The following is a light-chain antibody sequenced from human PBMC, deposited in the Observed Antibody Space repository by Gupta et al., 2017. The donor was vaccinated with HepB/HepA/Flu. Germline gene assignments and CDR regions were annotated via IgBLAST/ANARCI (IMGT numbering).Light chain of an antibody. CDR2: KDS. Sequence: SYDLTQPPSLSVSPGQTARITCSGDALPKQYAYWYQQKPGQAPVLVIYKDSERPAGIPERFSGSSSGTTVTLTISGVQAEDEADYYCQSADSSGVVFGGGTKLTVL. V-gene: IGLV3-25*03. CDR3: QSADSSGVV. J-gene: IGLJ2*01. CDR1: ALPKQY.